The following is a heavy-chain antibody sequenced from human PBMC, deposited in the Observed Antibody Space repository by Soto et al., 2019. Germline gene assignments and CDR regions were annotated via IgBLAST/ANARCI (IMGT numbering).Heavy chain of an antibody. V-gene: IGHV4-39*01. J-gene: IGHJ3*02. D-gene: IGHD3-22*01. CDR3: ARQTDSYYTFDAFDI. CDR1: SGSISSGSYY. Sequence: QLQLQESGPGLVKPSETLSLTCTVSSGSISSGSYYWDWIRQPPGKGLEWIGNIYYGGSTNYNPSLESRVTISVDTSKNQFSLKLSSVTAADTAVYYCARQTDSYYTFDAFDIWGQGTMVTVSS. CDR2: IYYGGST.